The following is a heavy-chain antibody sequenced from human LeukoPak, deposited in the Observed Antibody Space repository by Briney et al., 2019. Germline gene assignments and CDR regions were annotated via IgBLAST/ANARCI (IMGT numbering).Heavy chain of an antibody. CDR1: GGSISSGGYY. CDR3: ARGRGYNPHAFDI. V-gene: IGHV4-31*03. CDR2: IYYSGST. D-gene: IGHD5-18*01. Sequence: SETLSLTCTVSGGSISSGGYYWSWIRQHPGKGLEWIGYIYYSGSTYYNPSLKSRVTISVDTSKNQFSLKLSSVTAADTAVYYCARGRGYNPHAFDIWGQGTMVTVSS. J-gene: IGHJ3*02.